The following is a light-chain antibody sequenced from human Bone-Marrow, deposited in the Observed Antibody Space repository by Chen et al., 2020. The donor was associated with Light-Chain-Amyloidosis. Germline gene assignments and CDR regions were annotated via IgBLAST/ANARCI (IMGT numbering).Light chain of an antibody. CDR1: NIGSKS. Sequence: SYVLTQPPSVSVAPGKTARITRGGNNIGSKSVHWYQQKPGQAPVLVIYYDSDRPSGIPERFSGSNSGNTATLTISRVEAGDEADYYCQVWDSRSDHVVFGGGTKLTVL. CDR2: YDS. CDR3: QVWDSRSDHVV. V-gene: IGLV3-21*04. J-gene: IGLJ2*01.